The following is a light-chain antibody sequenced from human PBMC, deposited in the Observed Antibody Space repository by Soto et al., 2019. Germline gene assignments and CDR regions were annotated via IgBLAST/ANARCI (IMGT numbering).Light chain of an antibody. V-gene: IGKV1-9*01. Sequence: DIQMTQSPSTLSASVGDRVTITCRASQSIGSWLAWYQQKPGKAPKLLIYAASTLQSGVPSRFSGSGSGTEFTLTISRLQPEDFATYFCLQHNTYPRTFGQGTKVDIK. CDR3: LQHNTYPRT. CDR2: AAS. J-gene: IGKJ1*01. CDR1: QSIGSW.